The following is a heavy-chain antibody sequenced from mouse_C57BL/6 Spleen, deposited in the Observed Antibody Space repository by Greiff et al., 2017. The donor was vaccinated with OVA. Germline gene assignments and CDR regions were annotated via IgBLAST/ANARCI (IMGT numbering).Heavy chain of an antibody. CDR3: ARHELGRGGFAY. Sequence: EVQGVESGGDLVKPGGSLKLSCAASGFTFSSYGMSWVRQTPDKRLEWVATISSGGSYTYYPDSVKGRFTISRDNAKNTLYLQMSSLKSEDTAMYDCARHELGRGGFAYWGQGTLVTVSA. V-gene: IGHV5-6*01. CDR1: GFTFSSYG. D-gene: IGHD4-1*01. CDR2: ISSGGSYT. J-gene: IGHJ3*01.